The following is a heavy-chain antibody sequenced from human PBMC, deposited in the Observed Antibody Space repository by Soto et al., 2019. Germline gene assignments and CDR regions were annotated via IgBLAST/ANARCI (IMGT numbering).Heavy chain of an antibody. D-gene: IGHD2-2*01. J-gene: IGHJ6*02. CDR2: IYTSGST. V-gene: IGHV4-4*07. Sequence: PSETLSLTCTVSGGSISSYYWSWIRQPAGKGLEWIGRIYTSGSTNYNPSLKSRVTMSVDTSKNQFSLKLSSVTAADTAVYYCARAGAVYCSSTSCPQRNYYYYGMDVWGQGTTVTSP. CDR1: GGSISSYY. CDR3: ARAGAVYCSSTSCPQRNYYYYGMDV.